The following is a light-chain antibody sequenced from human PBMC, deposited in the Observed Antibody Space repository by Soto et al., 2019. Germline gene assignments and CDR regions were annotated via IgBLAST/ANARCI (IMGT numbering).Light chain of an antibody. V-gene: IGKV3-20*01. CDR1: QSISSTY. Sequence: EIVLTQSPGTLSLSPGERATLSCRAIQSISSTYLAWYRQKPGQAPRLLIYAASSRATGIPDRFSGSGSGTDFTLTISRLEPEDFAVYYCQQYYASSWTFGQGTRVEIK. J-gene: IGKJ1*01. CDR3: QQYYASSWT. CDR2: AAS.